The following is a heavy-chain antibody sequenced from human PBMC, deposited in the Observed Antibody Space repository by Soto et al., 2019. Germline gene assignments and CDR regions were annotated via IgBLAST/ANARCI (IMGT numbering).Heavy chain of an antibody. D-gene: IGHD2-2*01. CDR3: ARDYGYCSSSTCRDY. V-gene: IGHV4-38-2*02. CDR2: IFHSGIT. Sequence: SETLSLTCAVSGYSISSGYYWGWIRQPPGKGLEWIGSIFHSGITYYNPSLKSRVTISVDTSKNQFSLSLSSVTAADTAVYFCARDYGYCSSSTCRDYWGQGTLVTVSS. J-gene: IGHJ4*02. CDR1: GYSISSGYY.